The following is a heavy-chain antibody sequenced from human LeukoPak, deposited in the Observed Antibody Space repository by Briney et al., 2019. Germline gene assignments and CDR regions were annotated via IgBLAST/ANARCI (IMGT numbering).Heavy chain of an antibody. V-gene: IGHV3-23*01. CDR1: GFTFSSSS. J-gene: IGHJ4*02. CDR3: AKLVNY. CDR2: IRASDGRT. Sequence: GGSLRLSCVVSGFTFSSSSMSWVRQAPGKGLECVSSIRASDGRTYYGDSVEGRFTISRDNSKNTLYLQMNSLRAEDTAVYYCAKLVNYWGQGLLVTVSS. D-gene: IGHD2-21*01.